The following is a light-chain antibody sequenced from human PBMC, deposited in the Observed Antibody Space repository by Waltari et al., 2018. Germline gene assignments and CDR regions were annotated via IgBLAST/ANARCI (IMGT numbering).Light chain of an antibody. Sequence: EIVLTQSPATLSLSPGERATVSCRASQSISNRLGWYQQKPGQAPRLLIYDASDRATRIPARFSGSGSGTDCTLTISSLEPEDVAGYYCQQRGNWPPLTVGGGTKVENK. CDR3: QQRGNWPPLT. CDR2: DAS. J-gene: IGKJ4*01. CDR1: QSISNR. V-gene: IGKV3-11*01.